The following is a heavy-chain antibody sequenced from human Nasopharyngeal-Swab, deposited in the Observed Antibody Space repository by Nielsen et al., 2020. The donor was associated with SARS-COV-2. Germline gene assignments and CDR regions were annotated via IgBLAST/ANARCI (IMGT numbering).Heavy chain of an antibody. Sequence: GGSLRLSCTGSGSSFTSYWISWVRQMPGKGLEWMGRIDPSDSYTNYSPSFQGHVTISADKSISTAYLQWSSLKASDTAMYYCARAGLPDTYYYYYGMDVWGQGTTVTVSS. CDR3: ARAGLPDTYYYYYGMDV. D-gene: IGHD3/OR15-3a*01. CDR1: GSSFTSYW. V-gene: IGHV5-10-1*01. CDR2: IDPSDSYT. J-gene: IGHJ6*02.